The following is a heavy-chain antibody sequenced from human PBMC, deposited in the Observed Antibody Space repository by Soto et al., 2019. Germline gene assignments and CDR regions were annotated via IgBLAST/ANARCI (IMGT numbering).Heavy chain of an antibody. D-gene: IGHD2-21*01. Sequence: SETLSLTCVVSGGSLSDYFWTWIRQPPGMALEWIGEINHLGSINYNPSLKSRVTMSVDTSKNQFSLTLNSVTAADTAAYYCARGGISHWAYFYYMDVWDRGTTVTVSS. CDR1: GGSLSDYF. CDR2: INHLGSI. V-gene: IGHV4-34*01. J-gene: IGHJ6*03. CDR3: ARGGISHWAYFYYMDV.